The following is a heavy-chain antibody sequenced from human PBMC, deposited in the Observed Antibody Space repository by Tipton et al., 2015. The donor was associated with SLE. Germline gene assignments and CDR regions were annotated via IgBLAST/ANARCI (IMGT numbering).Heavy chain of an antibody. CDR3: AKPSLLEVEDAFDI. CDR2: IYSGGST. CDR1: GFTVSSNE. V-gene: IGHV3-66*02. D-gene: IGHD3-3*01. J-gene: IGHJ3*02. Sequence: SLRLSCAASGFTVSSNEMSWVRQAPGKGLEWVSVIYSGGSTYYADSVKGRFTISRDNSKNTLYLQMNSLRAEDTAVYYCAKPSLLEVEDAFDIWGQGTMVTVSS.